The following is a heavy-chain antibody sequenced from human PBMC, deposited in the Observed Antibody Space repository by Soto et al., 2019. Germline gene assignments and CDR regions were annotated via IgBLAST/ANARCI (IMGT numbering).Heavy chain of an antibody. D-gene: IGHD6-13*01. CDR3: ARDRLGIAAPGWGMYV. J-gene: IGHJ6*02. V-gene: IGHV1-18*01. Sequence: QVRLVQSGAEVKKPGDSVKVSCKSSGYIFISYRINWVRQAPGQGPEWLGWITADNVNTDYPQKLQGRVTMTPDTSTSTADLELRSLTSDATAVYYCARDRLGIAAPGWGMYVWVQGTTVTV. CDR2: ITADNVNT. CDR1: GYIFISYR.